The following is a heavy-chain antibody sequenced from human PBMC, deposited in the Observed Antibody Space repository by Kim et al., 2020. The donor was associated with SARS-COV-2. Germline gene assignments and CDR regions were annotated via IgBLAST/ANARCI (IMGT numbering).Heavy chain of an antibody. CDR2: IIPIFGTA. CDR1: GGTFSSYA. J-gene: IGHJ4*02. V-gene: IGHV1-69*13. CDR3: ARGLTPLGETGLGKFFH. Sequence: SVKVSCKASGGTFSSYAISWVRQAPGQGLEWMGGIIPIFGTANYAQKFKGRVTITADESTSTAYMELNSLRSEDTAVYYCARGLTPLGETGLGKFFHWGQGTLVTVSS. D-gene: IGHD3-10*01.